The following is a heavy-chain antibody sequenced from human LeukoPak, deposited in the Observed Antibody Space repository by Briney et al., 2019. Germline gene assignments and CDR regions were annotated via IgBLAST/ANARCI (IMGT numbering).Heavy chain of an antibody. CDR3: ARAGYSMDAEYFQH. D-gene: IGHD2-21*01. J-gene: IGHJ1*01. CDR1: GFTFSSYE. V-gene: IGHV3-48*03. CDR2: ISNSGIAI. Sequence: PGGCLRLSCAASGFTFSSYEMNWVRQAPGKGLEWVSYISNSGIAIYYADSVKGRFTISRGNAKSSLYLQMNSLRAEDTAVYYCARAGYSMDAEYFQHWGQGTLVPVSS.